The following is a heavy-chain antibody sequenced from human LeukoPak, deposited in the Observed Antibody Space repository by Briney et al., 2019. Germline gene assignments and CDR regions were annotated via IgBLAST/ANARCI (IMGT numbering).Heavy chain of an antibody. V-gene: IGHV5-51*01. D-gene: IGHD3-3*01. CDR1: GYSFTSYW. CDR3: ARAGITIFGVVQPLDY. Sequence: GESLKISCKGSGYSFTSYWIGWVRQMPGKGLEWMGIIYPGDSDTRYSPSFQGQVTISADKSIGTAYLQWSSLKASDTAMYYCARAGITIFGVVQPLDYWGQGTLVTVSS. J-gene: IGHJ4*02. CDR2: IYPGDSDT.